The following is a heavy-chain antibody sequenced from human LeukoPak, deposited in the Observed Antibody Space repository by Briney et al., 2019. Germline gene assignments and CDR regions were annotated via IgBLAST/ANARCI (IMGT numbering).Heavy chain of an antibody. CDR2: ISSSGSTI. CDR3: AREMSPYYYYYMDV. D-gene: IGHD5/OR15-5a*01. Sequence: GGSLRLSCAASGFTFSSYEMNWVRQAPGKGLEWVSYISSSGSTIYYADPVKGRFTISRDNAKNSLYLQMNSLRAEDTGVYYCAREMSPYYYYYMDVWGKGTTVTISS. CDR1: GFTFSSYE. J-gene: IGHJ6*03. V-gene: IGHV3-48*03.